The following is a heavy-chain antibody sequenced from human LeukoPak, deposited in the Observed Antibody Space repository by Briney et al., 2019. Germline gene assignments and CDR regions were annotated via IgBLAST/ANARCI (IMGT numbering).Heavy chain of an antibody. D-gene: IGHD3-22*01. V-gene: IGHV4-4*07. J-gene: IGHJ4*02. CDR2: IYSSGST. CDR3: ARTPIYYFDNSGYYN. Sequence: SETLSLTCTVSGGSINNYYWSWIRQPAGKGLEWIGLIYSSGSTGYNPSLKSRVTMSVDTSKKQFSLRLSSVTAADTAVYYCARTPIYYFDNSGYYNWGQGTLVTVSS. CDR1: GGSINNYY.